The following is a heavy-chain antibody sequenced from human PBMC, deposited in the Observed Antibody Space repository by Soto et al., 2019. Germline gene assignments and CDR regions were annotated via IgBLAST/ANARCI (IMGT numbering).Heavy chain of an antibody. J-gene: IGHJ4*02. D-gene: IGHD2-2*01. CDR1: GGSINGGGYY. Sequence: QVQLQESGPGLVQPSQTLSLSCTVSGGSINGGGYYCNWIRQLPGKGLEWIGYMYYNGNTYYNPSLQSRATISFGTSHDQFSLRLTSVTAADTAVYFCARDGAYCSSIGCQNPFDHWGQGTLVTVSS. CDR2: MYYNGNT. V-gene: IGHV4-31*03. CDR3: ARDGAYCSSIGCQNPFDH.